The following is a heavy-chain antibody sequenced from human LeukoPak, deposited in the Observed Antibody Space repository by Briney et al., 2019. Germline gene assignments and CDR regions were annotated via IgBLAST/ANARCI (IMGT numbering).Heavy chain of an antibody. Sequence: ASVKVSCKASGYTSTGYYMHWVRQAPGQGLEWMGWINPNSGGTNYAQKFQGRVTMTRDTSISTAYMELSRLRSDDTAVYYCARVSQLLYSLRYFDYWGQGTLVTVSS. CDR3: ARVSQLLYSLRYFDY. D-gene: IGHD2-2*02. J-gene: IGHJ4*02. CDR1: GYTSTGYY. CDR2: INPNSGGT. V-gene: IGHV1-2*02.